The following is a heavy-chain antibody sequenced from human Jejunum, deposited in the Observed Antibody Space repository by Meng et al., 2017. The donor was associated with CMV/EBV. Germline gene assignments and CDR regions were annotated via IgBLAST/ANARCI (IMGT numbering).Heavy chain of an antibody. CDR1: GSTVSTNN. Sequence: VESAAEVKPPGTLVMGCSEAAGSTVSTNNMSWVRQAPGKGLEWMGWINTDTGKQKNPPGLTGRIVLSLDTYVRTAYMQISSLKAEDTAVYYCARDRGSSGWSNWFDHWGQGTLVTVSS. CDR3: ARDRGSSGWSNWFDH. J-gene: IGHJ5*02. CDR2: INTDTGKQ. V-gene: IGHV7-4-1*02. D-gene: IGHD6-13*01.